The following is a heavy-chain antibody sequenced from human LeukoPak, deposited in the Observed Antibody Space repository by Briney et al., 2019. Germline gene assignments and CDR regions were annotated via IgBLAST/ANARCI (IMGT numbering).Heavy chain of an antibody. V-gene: IGHV4-59*01. CDR3: ARGGYDHYYYYGMDV. CDR2: IYYSGST. J-gene: IGHJ6*02. Sequence: SETLSLTCTVSGGSISSYYWSWIRQPPGKGLEWIGYIYYSGSTNYNPSLKSRVTISVDTPKNQFSLKLSSVTAADTAVYYCARGGYDHYYYYGMDVWGQGTTVTVSS. CDR1: GGSISSYY. D-gene: IGHD5-12*01.